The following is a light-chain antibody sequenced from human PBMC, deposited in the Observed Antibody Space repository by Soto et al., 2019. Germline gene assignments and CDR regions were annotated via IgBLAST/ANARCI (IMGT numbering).Light chain of an antibody. J-gene: IGKJ1*01. CDR3: QQYNNWPWT. CDR1: QSVSSN. V-gene: IGKV3-15*01. Sequence: EIVMTQSPATLYVSPGDRATISCRASQSVSSNLAWYQQKPGQAPRLLIYGASTRATGIPARFSGSGSGTEFTLTISSLQSEDFAVYYCQQYNNWPWTFGQGTKVDIK. CDR2: GAS.